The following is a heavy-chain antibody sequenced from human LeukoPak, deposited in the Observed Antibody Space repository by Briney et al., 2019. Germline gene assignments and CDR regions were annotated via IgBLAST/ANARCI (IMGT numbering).Heavy chain of an antibody. Sequence: TGVSLRLSCAASGFTFRSYAMSWVRQAPGKGLEWVSAIGGSGGSTYYADAVKGRFTISRDNAKKSLYLQMNSLRAEDTALYYCARGRGCSSVSCYPDYWGQGTLVTVSS. CDR1: GFTFRSYA. D-gene: IGHD2-15*01. CDR2: IGGSGGST. J-gene: IGHJ4*02. V-gene: IGHV3-23*01. CDR3: ARGRGCSSVSCYPDY.